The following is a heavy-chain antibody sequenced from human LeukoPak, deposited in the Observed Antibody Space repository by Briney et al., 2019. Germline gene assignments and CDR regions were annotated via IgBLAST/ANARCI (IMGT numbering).Heavy chain of an antibody. J-gene: IGHJ4*02. CDR2: SIPIFGTI. Sequence: SVKVSCKASGYTFTGYYMHWVRQAPGQGLEWMGGSIPIFGTIDYAQKFQGRVTITTDESTSTAYMELRSLRSEDTAVYYCARGFCTNGVCPRIWGQGTLVTVSS. CDR1: GYTFTGYY. V-gene: IGHV1-69*05. CDR3: ARGFCTNGVCPRI. D-gene: IGHD2-8*01.